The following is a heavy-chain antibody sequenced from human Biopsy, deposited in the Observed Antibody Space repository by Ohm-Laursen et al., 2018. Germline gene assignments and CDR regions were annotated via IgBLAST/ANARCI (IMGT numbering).Heavy chain of an antibody. D-gene: IGHD1-26*01. CDR3: ALGGGSYVNFDY. J-gene: IGHJ4*02. CDR1: GESFNGYY. CDR2: INHSGRT. V-gene: IGHV4-34*01. Sequence: SETLSLTCAVYGESFNGYYWSWIRRTPGKGLEWIGEINHSGRTNYNPSLKSRVTISVDTSKNQFSLRLSSVTAADTAVYYCALGGGSYVNFDYWGQGTLVTVSS.